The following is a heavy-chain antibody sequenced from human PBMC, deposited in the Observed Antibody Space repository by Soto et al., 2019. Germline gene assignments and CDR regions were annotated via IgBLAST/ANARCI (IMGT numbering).Heavy chain of an antibody. J-gene: IGHJ4*02. Sequence: LSLTCTVSGGSINTFYWSWVRQPAGKGLEWIGRIFSSGSTSFNPSLESRVAMSVDTSKNHFSLNLSSVTAADMAVYYCAREGSYSAYNFTHGIQLWSFDFWGQGAMVTVYS. CDR1: GGSINTFY. CDR3: AREGSYSAYNFTHGIQLWSFDF. D-gene: IGHD5-18*01. CDR2: IFSSGST. V-gene: IGHV4-4*07.